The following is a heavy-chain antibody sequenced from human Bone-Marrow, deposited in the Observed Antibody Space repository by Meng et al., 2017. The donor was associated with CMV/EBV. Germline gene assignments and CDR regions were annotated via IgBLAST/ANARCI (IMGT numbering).Heavy chain of an antibody. CDR2: IIPILGIA. V-gene: IGHV1-69*10. CDR3: ASGTVLDIAARGNWYFDL. CDR1: GGTFSSYA. J-gene: IGHJ2*01. D-gene: IGHD6-6*01. Sequence: SAKVFCKASGGTFSSYAISWVRQAPGQGLEWMGGIIPILGIANYAQKFQGRVTITADKSTSTAYMELSSLRSEDTAVYYCASGTVLDIAARGNWYFDLWGRGDLV.